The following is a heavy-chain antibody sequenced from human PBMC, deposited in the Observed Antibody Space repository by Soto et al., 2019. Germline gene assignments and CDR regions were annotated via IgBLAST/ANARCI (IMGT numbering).Heavy chain of an antibody. D-gene: IGHD2-15*01. V-gene: IGHV4-31*03. CDR1: GGSISSGGYY. Sequence: LSLTCTVSGGSISSGGYYWSWIRQHPGKGLEWIGYIYYSGSTYYNPSLKSRVTISVDTSKNQFSLKLSSVTAADTAVYYCARGRYCSGGSCYYYYGMDVWGQGTTVTVS. J-gene: IGHJ6*02. CDR3: ARGRYCSGGSCYYYYGMDV. CDR2: IYYSGST.